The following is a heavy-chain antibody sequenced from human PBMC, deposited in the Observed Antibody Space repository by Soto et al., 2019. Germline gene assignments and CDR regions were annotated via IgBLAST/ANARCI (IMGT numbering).Heavy chain of an antibody. D-gene: IGHD2-2*01. CDR2: ISSSSSYI. CDR1: GFTFSSYS. CDR3: ARDIVPAARYYYYGMDV. Sequence: GGSLRLSCAASGFTFSSYSMNWVRQAPGKGLEWVSSISSSSSYIYYADSVKGRFTISRDNAKNSLYLQMNSLRAEDTAVYYCARDIVPAARYYYYGMDVWGQGTTVTVS. J-gene: IGHJ6*02. V-gene: IGHV3-21*01.